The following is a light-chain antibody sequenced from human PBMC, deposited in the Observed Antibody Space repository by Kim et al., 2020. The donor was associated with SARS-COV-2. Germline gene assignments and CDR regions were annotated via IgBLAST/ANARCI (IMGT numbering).Light chain of an antibody. V-gene: IGLV2-18*02. CDR3: SSYTGGSTHVA. Sequence: QSALTQPPSVSGSPGQSVTISCTGTSSDVGSYNRVSWYQQAPGTAPKLIIHEVTNRPSGVPDRFSGSKSGNTASLTISGLRAEDEADYYCSSYTGGSTHVAFGGETQLTVL. CDR2: EVT. J-gene: IGLJ2*01. CDR1: SSDVGSYNR.